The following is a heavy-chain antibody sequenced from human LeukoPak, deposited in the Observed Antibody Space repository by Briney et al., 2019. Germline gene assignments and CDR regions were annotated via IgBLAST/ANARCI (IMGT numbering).Heavy chain of an antibody. V-gene: IGHV4-38-2*02. D-gene: IGHD4-17*01. Sequence: PSETLSLTCTVSGYSISSGYYWGWIRQPPGKGLEWIGSIYHSGSTYYNPSLKSRVTISVDTSKNQFSLELSSVTAADTAVYYCARSSGGDTTFDYWGQGTLVTVSS. CDR2: IYHSGST. CDR3: ARSSGGDTTFDY. CDR1: GYSISSGYY. J-gene: IGHJ4*02.